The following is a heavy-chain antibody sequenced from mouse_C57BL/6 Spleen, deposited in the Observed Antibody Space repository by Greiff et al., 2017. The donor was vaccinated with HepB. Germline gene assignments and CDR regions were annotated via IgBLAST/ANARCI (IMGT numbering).Heavy chain of an antibody. CDR2: ISSGGSYT. CDR1: GFTFSSYG. J-gene: IGHJ2*01. CDR3: ARFDYDDVPFDY. Sequence: EVHLVESGGDLVKPGGSLKLSCAASGFTFSSYGMSWVRQTPDKRLEWVATISSGGSYTYYPDSVKGRFTISRDNAKNTLYLQMSSLKSEDTAMYYCARFDYDDVPFDYWGQGTTLTVSS. D-gene: IGHD2-4*01. V-gene: IGHV5-6*01.